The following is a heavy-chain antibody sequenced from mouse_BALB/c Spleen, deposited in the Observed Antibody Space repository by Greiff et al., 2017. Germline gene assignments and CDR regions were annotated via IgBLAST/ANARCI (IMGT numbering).Heavy chain of an antibody. CDR1: GYTFTSYV. CDR3: ARGLYGDDGEYYFDY. CDR2: INPYNDGT. J-gene: IGHJ2*01. V-gene: IGHV1-14*01. Sequence: VQLQQSGPELVKPGASVKMSCKASGYTFTSYVMHWVKQKPGQGLEWIGYINPYNDGTKYNEKFKGKATLTSDKSSSTAYMELSSLTSEDSAVYYCARGLYGDDGEYYFDYWGQGTTLTVSS. D-gene: IGHD2-2*01.